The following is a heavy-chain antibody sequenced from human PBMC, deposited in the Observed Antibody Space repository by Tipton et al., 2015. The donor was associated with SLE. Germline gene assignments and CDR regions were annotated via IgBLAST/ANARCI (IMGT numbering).Heavy chain of an antibody. CDR3: AKDYNHDNADYN. CDR1: GDSVRRDKW. J-gene: IGHJ4*02. Sequence: SLRLSCEVSGDSVRRDKWWSWVRQFPGKGLEWIGEIHHSGSTDSNPSLKSRGTIAVDKSKNQFSLKLSSVTVADTAVYYCAKDYNHDNADYNWGQGTLVIVSS. CDR2: IHHSGST. D-gene: IGHD4-17*01. V-gene: IGHV4-4*02.